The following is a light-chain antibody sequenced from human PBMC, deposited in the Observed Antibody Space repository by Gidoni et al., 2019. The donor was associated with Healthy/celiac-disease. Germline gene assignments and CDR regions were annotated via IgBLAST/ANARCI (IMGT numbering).Light chain of an antibody. J-gene: IGKJ1*01. Sequence: EIVMTQSPATLSVFPGERATLSCRASQSVSSNLAWYQQKPGQAPRLLIYGATTRATGIPARFSGRGSGTEFTLTISSMQSEDFAVYYCQQYNNWRTFGQGTKVEFK. V-gene: IGKV3-15*01. CDR3: QQYNNWRT. CDR1: QSVSSN. CDR2: GAT.